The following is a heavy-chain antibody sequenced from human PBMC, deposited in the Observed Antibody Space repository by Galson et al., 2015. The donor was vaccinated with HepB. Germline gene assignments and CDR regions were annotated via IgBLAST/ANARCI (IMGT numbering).Heavy chain of an antibody. V-gene: IGHV3-48*04. D-gene: IGHD5-24*01. CDR1: GFTFRKYG. CDR2: IESYSKII. J-gene: IGHJ4*02. CDR3: ARAGPNYNYNY. Sequence: SLRLSCAASGFTFRKYGFNWVRLTPGKGLEWLSYIESYSKIIRYTESVRGRFTVSRDNAKNSVYLQLSGLRVEDTAIYYCARAGPNYNYNYWGQGTRVTVFS.